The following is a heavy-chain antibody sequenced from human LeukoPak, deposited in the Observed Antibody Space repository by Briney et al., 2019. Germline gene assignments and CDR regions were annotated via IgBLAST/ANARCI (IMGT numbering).Heavy chain of an antibody. J-gene: IGHJ3*02. D-gene: IGHD3-10*01. Sequence: SQTLSLTCAISGDSVSSNSAAWNWIRQSPSRGLEWLGRTYYRSKWYNDYAVSVKSRITINPDTSKNQFSLQLNSVTPEDTAVYYCARGLYYYGSASYSPDAFDIWGQGTMVTVSS. CDR3: ARGLYYYGSASYSPDAFDI. CDR2: TYYRSKWYN. CDR1: GDSVSSNSAA. V-gene: IGHV6-1*01.